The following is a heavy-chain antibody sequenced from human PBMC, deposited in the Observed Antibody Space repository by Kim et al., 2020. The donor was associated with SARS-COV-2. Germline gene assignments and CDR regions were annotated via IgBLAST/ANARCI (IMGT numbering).Heavy chain of an antibody. J-gene: IGHJ4*02. CDR3: AGTARGANFEY. V-gene: IGHV4-59*08. D-gene: IGHD3-10*01. CDR2: VYYTGSA. CDR1: GVSISSYY. Sequence: SETLSLTCSVSGVSISSYYWSWIRQPPGKGLEWIGYVYYTGSANYNPSLRSRVTISVDTYKNQFSLKLTSVTAADTAAYYCAGTARGANFEYWGRGALVT.